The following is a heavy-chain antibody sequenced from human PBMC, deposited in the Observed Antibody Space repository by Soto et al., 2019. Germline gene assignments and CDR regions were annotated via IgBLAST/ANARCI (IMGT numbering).Heavy chain of an antibody. J-gene: IGHJ6*02. Sequence: SETLSLTCDVSGDTISTGGYTWAWIRQPPGKALEWIGHTYHSGSTYNPSLKSRVTISVDTSKNQLSLELRSVIAADSAIYYCAINADVWGQGTTVTVSS. CDR1: GDTISTGGYT. D-gene: IGHD3-16*01. V-gene: IGHV4-30-2*01. CDR2: TYHSGST. CDR3: AINADV.